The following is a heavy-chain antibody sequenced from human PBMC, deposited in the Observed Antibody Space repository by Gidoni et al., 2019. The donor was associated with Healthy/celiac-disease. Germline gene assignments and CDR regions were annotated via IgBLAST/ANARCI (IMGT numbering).Heavy chain of an antibody. CDR3: ARDGNSYSSSWFDP. Sequence: QVQLQESGPGLVKPSETLSPTCPVSGGSISSYYWSWIRQPPGKGLEWIGYIYYSGSTNYNPSLKSRVTISVDTSKNQFSLKLSSVTAADTAVYYCARDGNSYSSSWFDPWGQGTLVTVSS. CDR1: GGSISSYY. J-gene: IGHJ5*02. CDR2: IYYSGST. V-gene: IGHV4-59*01. D-gene: IGHD6-13*01.